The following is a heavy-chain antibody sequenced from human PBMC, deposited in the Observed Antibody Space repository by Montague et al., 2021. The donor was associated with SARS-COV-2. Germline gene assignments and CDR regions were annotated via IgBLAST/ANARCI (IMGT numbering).Heavy chain of an antibody. J-gene: IGHJ4*02. V-gene: IGHV4-31*03. CDR2: IYYSGSS. D-gene: IGHD3-3*01. CDR1: GGSISSSCYY. Sequence: TLSLTCTVSGGSISSSCYYWSWIRQHQGKGLEWNGYIYYSGSSYYNPSLKSRVTISVYTSKNQFSLNLISVAAADTAVYYCARAPATIFGVVKQIDYWGQGTLVTVSS. CDR3: ARAPATIFGVVKQIDY.